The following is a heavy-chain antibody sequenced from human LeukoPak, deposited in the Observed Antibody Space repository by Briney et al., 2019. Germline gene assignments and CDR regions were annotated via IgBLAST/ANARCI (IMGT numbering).Heavy chain of an antibody. J-gene: IGHJ3*02. Sequence: GASVKVSCKASGYTFTGYYMHWVRQAPGQGLEWMGWINPNSGGTNYAQKFQGRVTMTRDTSISTAYMELSRLRSDDTAVYYCARGVGVELRFLEWLSSNAFDIWGQGTMVTVSS. CDR3: ARGVGVELRFLEWLSSNAFDI. V-gene: IGHV1-2*02. D-gene: IGHD3-3*01. CDR1: GYTFTGYY. CDR2: INPNSGGT.